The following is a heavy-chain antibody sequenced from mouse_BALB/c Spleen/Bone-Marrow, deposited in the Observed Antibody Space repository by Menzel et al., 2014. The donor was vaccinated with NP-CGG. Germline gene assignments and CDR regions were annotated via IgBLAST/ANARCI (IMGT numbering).Heavy chain of an antibody. CDR2: INPSNGRT. D-gene: IGHD1-1*01. CDR3: ARLIYGSSYIVDS. J-gene: IGHJ4*01. V-gene: IGHV1S81*02. CDR1: GYTFTGYW. Sequence: VHLVESGAELVKPGASVKLSCKASGYTFTGYWMHWAKQRPGQGLEWIGEINPSNGRTNYTEKFKSMATLTVDKSSSTAYMQLSSLTSEDSAVFYCARLIYGSSYIVDSWGQGTSVPVSS.